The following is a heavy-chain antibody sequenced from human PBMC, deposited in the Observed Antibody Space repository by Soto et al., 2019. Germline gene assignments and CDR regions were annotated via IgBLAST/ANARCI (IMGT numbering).Heavy chain of an antibody. J-gene: IGHJ6*02. CDR1: GFTFSSYA. CDR2: ISYDGSNK. CDR3: ARAVVPAAIRYYYYYYGMDV. Sequence: VGSLRLSCAASGFTFSSYAMHWVRQAPGKGLEWVAVISYDGSNKYYADSVKGRFTISRDNSKNTLYLQMNSLRAEDTAVYYCARAVVPAAIRYYYYYYGMDVWGQGTTVTVSS. V-gene: IGHV3-30-3*01. D-gene: IGHD2-2*02.